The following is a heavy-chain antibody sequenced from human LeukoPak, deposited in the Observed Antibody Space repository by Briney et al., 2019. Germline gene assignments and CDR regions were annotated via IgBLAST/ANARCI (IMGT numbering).Heavy chain of an antibody. D-gene: IGHD5-18*01. CDR3: ARGSVDTAMVTVQNDY. CDR2: INHSGST. J-gene: IGHJ4*02. V-gene: IGHV4-34*01. Sequence: SETLSLTCAVYGGSFSGYYWSWIRQPPGKGLEWIGEINHSGSTNYNPSLKSRVTISVDTSKNQFSLKLSSVTAADTAVYYCARGSVDTAMVTVQNDYWGQGILVTVSS. CDR1: GGSFSGYY.